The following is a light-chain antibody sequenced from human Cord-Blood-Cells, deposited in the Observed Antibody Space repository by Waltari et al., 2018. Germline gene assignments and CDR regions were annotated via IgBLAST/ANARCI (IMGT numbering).Light chain of an antibody. CDR1: SSDDGGYNY. CDR3: SSYAGSNNPVV. V-gene: IGLV2-8*01. Sequence: QSALTQPPSAAGPPGQAVTISCTGTSSDDGGYNYVSWYQQHPGTAPKLMINEVSKRPSGVPDRFSGSKSGNTASLTVSGLQAEDEADYYCSSYAGSNNPVVFGGGTKLTVL. CDR2: EVS. J-gene: IGLJ2*01.